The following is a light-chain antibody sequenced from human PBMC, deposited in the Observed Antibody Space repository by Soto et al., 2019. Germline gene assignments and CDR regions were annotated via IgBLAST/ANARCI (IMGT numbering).Light chain of an antibody. CDR3: QQYNNWPPIT. CDR2: YAS. Sequence: EIMMTQSPATLSVSPGERATLSCRASQSVSNNLAWYQQKPGQAPRLLIYYASTRATGIPARFSGSGSGTEFTLTIRSLQPEDFALYYCQQYNNWPPITFGQGTRLEIK. J-gene: IGKJ5*01. V-gene: IGKV3-15*01. CDR1: QSVSNN.